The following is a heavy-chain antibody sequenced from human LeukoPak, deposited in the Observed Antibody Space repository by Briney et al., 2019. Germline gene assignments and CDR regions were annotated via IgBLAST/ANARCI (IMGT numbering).Heavy chain of an antibody. J-gene: IGHJ4*02. CDR3: ARGPQIWFGEFFERRYYFDY. CDR1: GYTFTGYY. D-gene: IGHD3-10*01. CDR2: INPNSGGT. V-gene: IGHV1-2*02. Sequence: GASVKVSCKASGYTFTGYYMHWVRQAPGQGLEWMGWINPNSGGTNYAQKFQGRVTMTRDTSISTAYMELSRLRSDDTAVYYCARGPQIWFGEFFERRYYFDYWGQGTLVTVSS.